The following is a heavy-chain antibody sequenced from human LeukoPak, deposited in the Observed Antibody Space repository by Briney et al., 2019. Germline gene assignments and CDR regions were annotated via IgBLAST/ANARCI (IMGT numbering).Heavy chain of an antibody. Sequence: GGSLRLSCAASGFTFSGSAMHWVRQASGKGLEWVGRIRSKANSYATAYAASVKGRFTISRDDSKNTAYLQMNSLKTEDTAVYYCARYSGSYYANDYWGQGTLVTVSS. CDR1: GFTFSGSA. D-gene: IGHD1-26*01. CDR3: ARYSGSYYANDY. J-gene: IGHJ4*02. V-gene: IGHV3-73*01. CDR2: IRSKANSYAT.